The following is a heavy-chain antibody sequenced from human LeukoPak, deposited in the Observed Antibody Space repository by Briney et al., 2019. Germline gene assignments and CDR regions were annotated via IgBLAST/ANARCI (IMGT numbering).Heavy chain of an antibody. Sequence: GGSLRLSCAASGFTFSSYAMSWVRQAPGKGLEWVSAISGSGGSTYYADSVKGRFTISRDNSKNTLYLQMNSLRAEDTAVYYCAKSRVGAPIPVGAVDICGQGTMVNVSS. J-gene: IGHJ3*02. CDR2: ISGSGGST. CDR1: GFTFSSYA. CDR3: AKSRVGAPIPVGAVDI. D-gene: IGHD1-26*01. V-gene: IGHV3-23*01.